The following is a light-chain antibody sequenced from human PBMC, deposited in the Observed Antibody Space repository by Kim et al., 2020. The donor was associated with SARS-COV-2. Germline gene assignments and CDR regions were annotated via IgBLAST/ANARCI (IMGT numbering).Light chain of an antibody. CDR1: QSLRHSDGKTS. J-gene: IGKJ2*01. V-gene: IGKV2D-29*01. CDR2: EVS. Sequence: DIVMDQTPLSLSVTPGQSASISCKSSQSLRHSDGKTSLFWYLQKPGQPPQLLIYEVSNLFSGVPDRFSGSGSRTDFTLKISRVEAGYIGVFYCVQSAQLPYTFGQGTKLEI. CDR3: VQSAQLPYT.